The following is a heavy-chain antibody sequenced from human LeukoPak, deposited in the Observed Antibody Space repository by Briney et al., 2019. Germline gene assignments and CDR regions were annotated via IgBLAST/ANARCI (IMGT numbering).Heavy chain of an antibody. J-gene: IGHJ4*02. Sequence: GGSLRLSCAVSGFTFSNYAIHWVRQAPGKGLEWVALISFDGSNKYYADSVKGRFTISRDNSENTLYLQMNSLRAEDTAVYYCAKQLGYCSDGSCYFPYWGQGTLVTVSS. V-gene: IGHV3-30-3*02. D-gene: IGHD2-15*01. CDR1: GFTFSNYA. CDR2: ISFDGSNK. CDR3: AKQLGYCSDGSCYFPY.